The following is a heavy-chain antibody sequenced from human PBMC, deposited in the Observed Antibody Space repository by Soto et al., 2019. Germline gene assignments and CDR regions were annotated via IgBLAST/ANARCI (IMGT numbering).Heavy chain of an antibody. CDR2: INAGNGNT. Sequence: APVKGSSKASGYTFTSYAIHLVRQAPGQRLEWMGWINAGNGNTKYSQKFQGRVTITRDTSASTAYMELSSLRSEDTAVYYCAREALSGTTGVNAFDIWGQGTMVTVSS. CDR3: AREALSGTTGVNAFDI. J-gene: IGHJ3*02. D-gene: IGHD1-7*01. CDR1: GYTFTSYA. V-gene: IGHV1-3*01.